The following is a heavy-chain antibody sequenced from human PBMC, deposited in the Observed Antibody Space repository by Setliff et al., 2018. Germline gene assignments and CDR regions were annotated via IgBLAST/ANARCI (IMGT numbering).Heavy chain of an antibody. CDR1: GGSFSTYY. Sequence: ETLSLTCAVYGGSFSTYYWIWIRQPPGKGLEWVANIKEDGSQRNYVDAVRGRFTVSRDNARNLLYLQMNSLRVDDTAVYYCSSYLVSWGQGALVTVSS. V-gene: IGHV3-7*01. CDR2: IKEDGSQR. J-gene: IGHJ4*02. CDR3: SSYLVS. D-gene: IGHD2-21*01.